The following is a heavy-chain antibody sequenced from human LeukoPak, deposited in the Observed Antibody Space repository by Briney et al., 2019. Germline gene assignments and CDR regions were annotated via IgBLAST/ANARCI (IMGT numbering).Heavy chain of an antibody. D-gene: IGHD4-17*01. Sequence: GGSLRLSCAASGFTFSSYEMHWVRQAPGKGLGWVSYISSSGSTIYYADSVKGRFTISRDNAKNSLYLQMNSLRAEDTAVYYCARENTVTRTSYYYYGMDVWGKGTTVTVSS. J-gene: IGHJ6*04. V-gene: IGHV3-48*03. CDR1: GFTFSSYE. CDR3: ARENTVTRTSYYYYGMDV. CDR2: ISSSGSTI.